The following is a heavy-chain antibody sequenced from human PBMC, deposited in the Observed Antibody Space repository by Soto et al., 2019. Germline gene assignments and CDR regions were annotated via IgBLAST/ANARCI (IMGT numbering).Heavy chain of an antibody. CDR2: ISGFNDYT. CDR3: ARSGSYYPARNWFGP. CDR1: GYTFTSYG. J-gene: IGHJ5*02. Sequence: QVQLVQSGAEMKNPGASVKVSCKASGYTFTSYGISWVRQAPGQGLEWMGWISGFNDYTNHAQKLQGRVTMTKDTSTRTAYMELRSLTSDDTAVYYCARSGSYYPARNWFGPWGQGTLVTVSS. D-gene: IGHD3-10*01. V-gene: IGHV1-18*01.